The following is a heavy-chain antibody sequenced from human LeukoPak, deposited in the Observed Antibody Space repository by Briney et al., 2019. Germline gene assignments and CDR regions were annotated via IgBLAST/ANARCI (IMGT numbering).Heavy chain of an antibody. CDR1: GGSIRSGDYY. CDR3: ARVDTALVTGGYWFDP. J-gene: IGHJ5*02. Sequence: SQTLSLTCTVSGGSIRSGDYYWSWIRQHPGKGLEWIGYIYYSGSTYYNPSLKSRVIISVDTSKNQFSLELSSVTAADTAVYYCARVDTALVTGGYWFDPWGQGTLVTVSS. D-gene: IGHD5-18*01. CDR2: IYYSGST. V-gene: IGHV4-31*03.